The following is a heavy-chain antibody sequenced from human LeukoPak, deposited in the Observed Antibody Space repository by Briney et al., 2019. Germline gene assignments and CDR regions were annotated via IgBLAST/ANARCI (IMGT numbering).Heavy chain of an antibody. V-gene: IGHV3-23*01. D-gene: IGHD5-18*01. Sequence: GGSLRLSCAASGFIFSSSAMSWVRQAPGKGREWISTITGSGERTYYADSVKGRFTISRDNSKNILYLQMNSLRAEDTAVYYCAKDRGYSYGSLDYWGQGTLVTVSS. CDR2: ITGSGERT. CDR3: AKDRGYSYGSLDY. CDR1: GFIFSSSA. J-gene: IGHJ4*02.